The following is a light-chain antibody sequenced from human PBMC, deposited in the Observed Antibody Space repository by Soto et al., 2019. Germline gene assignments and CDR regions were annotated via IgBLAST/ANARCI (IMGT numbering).Light chain of an antibody. Sequence: QSALTQPASVSGSPGQSITISCTGTSSDVGSRNLVSWYQQHPGKAPKLIIYEVTKWPSGVSNRFSGSKSGNTASLTIFGLQADDEADYYCCSYAGSYTWVFGGGTKLTVL. J-gene: IGLJ3*02. CDR1: SSDVGSRNL. V-gene: IGLV2-23*02. CDR3: CSYAGSYTWV. CDR2: EVT.